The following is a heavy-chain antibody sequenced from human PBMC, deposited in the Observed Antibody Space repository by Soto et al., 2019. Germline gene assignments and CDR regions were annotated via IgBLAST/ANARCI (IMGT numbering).Heavy chain of an antibody. Sequence: QVQLQESGPGLVKPSETLSLTCTVSGGSISSYYWSWIRQPPGKGLEWIGYIYSSGSTNYNPSLKSGVTISVDTSKNQFSLKLSSVTAADTAVYYCARYDFWSGYGFDPWGQGTLVTVSS. V-gene: IGHV4-59*01. D-gene: IGHD3-3*01. J-gene: IGHJ5*02. CDR1: GGSISSYY. CDR3: ARYDFWSGYGFDP. CDR2: IYSSGST.